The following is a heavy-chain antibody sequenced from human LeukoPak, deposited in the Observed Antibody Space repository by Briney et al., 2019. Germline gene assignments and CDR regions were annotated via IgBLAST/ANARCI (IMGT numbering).Heavy chain of an antibody. Sequence: GGSLRLSCAASAFTFSNYWMSWVRQAPGKGLEWVANIKGDGSEINYVDSVKGRFTISRDNAKNSLYLQMNSLRVDDTAVYYCARDRGYSTFDYWGQGTLVTVSS. V-gene: IGHV3-7*01. CDR2: IKGDGSEI. CDR1: AFTFSNYW. D-gene: IGHD4-23*01. J-gene: IGHJ4*02. CDR3: ARDRGYSTFDY.